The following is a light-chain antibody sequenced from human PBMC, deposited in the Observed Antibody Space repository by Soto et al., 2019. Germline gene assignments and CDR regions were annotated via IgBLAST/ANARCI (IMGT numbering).Light chain of an antibody. CDR2: DVT. CDR1: SSDVGGYDY. CDR3: SSYSTSSDFVV. V-gene: IGLV2-14*03. J-gene: IGLJ2*01. Sequence: QSALTQPASVSGSPGQSITISCTGTSSDVGGYDYVSWYQYHPGKAPKLIIYDVTNRPSGVSNRSSGSKSGNTASLTISGLQADDESDYYCSSYSTSSDFVVFGGGTKLTVL.